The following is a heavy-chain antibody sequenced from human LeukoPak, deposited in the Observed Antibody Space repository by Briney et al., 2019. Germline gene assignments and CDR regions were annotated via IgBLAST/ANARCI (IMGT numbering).Heavy chain of an antibody. Sequence: SETLSLTCAVYGGSFSGYCWSWIRQPPGKGLEWIGSIYYSGSTYYNPSLKSRVTISVDTSKNQFSLKLSSVTAADTAVYYCARDAGGQDPAFDIWGQGTMVTVSS. V-gene: IGHV4-34*01. CDR3: ARDAGGQDPAFDI. CDR1: GGSFSGYC. CDR2: IYYSGST. D-gene: IGHD3-16*01. J-gene: IGHJ3*02.